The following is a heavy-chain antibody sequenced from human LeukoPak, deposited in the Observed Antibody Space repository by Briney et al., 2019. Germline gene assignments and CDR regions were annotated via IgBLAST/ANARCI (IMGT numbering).Heavy chain of an antibody. V-gene: IGHV3-23*01. D-gene: IGHD3-22*01. Sequence: GGSLRRSCAVSGITLSNYGMSWVRQAPGKGLEWVAGISDSGGSTNYADSVKGRFTISRDNPKNTLYLQMNSMRAEDTAVYFCAKRGVVIRVILVGFHKEAYYFDSWGQGALVTVSS. CDR3: AKRGVVIRVILVGFHKEAYYFDS. J-gene: IGHJ4*02. CDR2: ISDSGGST. CDR1: GITLSNYG.